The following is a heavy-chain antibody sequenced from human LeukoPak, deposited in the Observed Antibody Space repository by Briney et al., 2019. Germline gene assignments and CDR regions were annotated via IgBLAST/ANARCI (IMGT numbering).Heavy chain of an antibody. V-gene: IGHV4-39*07. CDR2: IYYSGST. D-gene: IGHD6-13*01. J-gene: IGHJ4*02. CDR1: GGSISSSSYY. CDR3: AREPTPEAAADIDY. Sequence: SETLSLTCTVPGGSISSSSYYWGWIRQPPGKGLEWIGSIYYSGSTYYNPSLKSRVTISVDTSKNQFSLKLSSVTAADTAVYYCAREPTPEAAADIDYWGQGTLVTVSS.